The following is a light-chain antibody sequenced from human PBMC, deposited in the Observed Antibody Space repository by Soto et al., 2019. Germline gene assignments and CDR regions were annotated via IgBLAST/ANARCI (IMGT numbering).Light chain of an antibody. CDR2: KVS. Sequence: DVVMTQSPLSLPVTLGQPASISCRSNQSLVHSDGIAYFSWFQQRPGRSPRRLTYKVSNRDAGVPGRFSGSGSGTDFALKISRVEAEDVGAYCCMHGTHWPITFGQGKRLEIK. CDR1: QSLVHSDGIAY. CDR3: MHGTHWPIT. J-gene: IGKJ5*01. V-gene: IGKV2-30*02.